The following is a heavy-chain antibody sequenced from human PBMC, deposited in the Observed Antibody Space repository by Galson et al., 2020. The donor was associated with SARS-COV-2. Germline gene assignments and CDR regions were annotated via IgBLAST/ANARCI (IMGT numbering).Heavy chain of an antibody. CDR1: GGSISSSDRY. V-gene: IGHV4-39*07. CDR3: ARDSPHGMGGYRPYDI. Sequence: SETLSLTCPVSGGSISSSDRYWGWLRQPPGQGLEWIASIHYSGGRTYYNLSLKRRVTIFVHTSTNQFSLGLNSVTAADTAVYYCARDSPHGMGGYRPYDIWGRGTMVTVSS. J-gene: IGHJ3*02. D-gene: IGHD3-22*01. CDR2: IHYSGGRT.